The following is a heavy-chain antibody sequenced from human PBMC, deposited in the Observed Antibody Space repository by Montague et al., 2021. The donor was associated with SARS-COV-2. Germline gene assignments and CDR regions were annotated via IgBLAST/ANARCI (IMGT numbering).Heavy chain of an antibody. CDR2: IYYYGST. D-gene: IGHD3-10*01. Sequence: SETLSLTCTVSGDSISNYFWCWIWQPPGKGLEWIGHIYYYGSTHYNSSLKRRATISIDTSRNLFSLQLSSVTAADTAVYFCANGFGSGGSNPTYWGQGALVTVSS. V-gene: IGHV4-59*01. J-gene: IGHJ4*02. CDR3: ANGFGSGGSNPTY. CDR1: GDSISNYF.